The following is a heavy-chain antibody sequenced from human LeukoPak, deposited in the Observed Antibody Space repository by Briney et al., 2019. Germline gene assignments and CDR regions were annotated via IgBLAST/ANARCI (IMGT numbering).Heavy chain of an antibody. J-gene: IGHJ4*02. CDR1: GGSISNYY. CDR2: IYYSGYT. Sequence: PSETLSLTCTVSGGSISNYYWSWIRQPPGKGLEWIGNIYYSGYTNYNPSLKSRVTISVDTSKNQFSLKLTSVTAADTAVYYCAKGLVGATRFDYWGQGTLVTVSS. D-gene: IGHD1-26*01. CDR3: AKGLVGATRFDY. V-gene: IGHV4-59*01.